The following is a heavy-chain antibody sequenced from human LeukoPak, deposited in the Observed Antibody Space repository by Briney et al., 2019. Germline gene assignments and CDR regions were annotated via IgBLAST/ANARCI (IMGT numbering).Heavy chain of an antibody. J-gene: IGHJ3*01. V-gene: IGHV3-7*01. D-gene: IGHD2-21*01. CDR2: INHDGSGK. CDR3: ASDPFNIAAHDAFNF. CDR1: GFTFNTYW. Sequence: GGSLRLSCFACGFTFNTYWMSWVRQAPGKGLEWVANINHDGSGKYYVDSVKGRLTISRDNAKNSLYLQMNSLRVEDTAVYYCASDPFNIAAHDAFNFWGQGTAVTVSS.